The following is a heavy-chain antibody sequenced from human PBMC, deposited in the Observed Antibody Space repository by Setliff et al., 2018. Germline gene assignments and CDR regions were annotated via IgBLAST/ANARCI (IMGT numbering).Heavy chain of an antibody. V-gene: IGHV3-48*01. CDR3: ARLALTGYDSSGYYYALDYYYYMDV. Sequence: PGGSLRLSCVASGFTFSSHGMTWVRLAPGKGLGWISYISTSSSTIYYADSVKGRFTISRDNANHTLYLQMNSLRADDTAVYYCARLALTGYDSSGYYYALDYYYYMDVWGKGTTVTVSS. D-gene: IGHD3-22*01. CDR2: ISTSSSTI. CDR1: GFTFSSHG. J-gene: IGHJ6*03.